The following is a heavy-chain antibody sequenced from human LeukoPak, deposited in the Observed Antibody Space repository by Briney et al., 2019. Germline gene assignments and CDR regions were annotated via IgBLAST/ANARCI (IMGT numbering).Heavy chain of an antibody. V-gene: IGHV4-39*01. D-gene: IGHD3/OR15-3a*01. J-gene: IGHJ4*02. Sequence: SETLSLTCTVSGVSISSSNSYWGWIRQPPRKGLEWIGSIYYSGNTYYNASLKSQVSISIDTSKNQFSLKLTSVTAADTAVYYCARQTGSGLFILPGGQGTLVTVSS. CDR3: ARQTGSGLFILP. CDR2: IYYSGNT. CDR1: GVSISSSNSY.